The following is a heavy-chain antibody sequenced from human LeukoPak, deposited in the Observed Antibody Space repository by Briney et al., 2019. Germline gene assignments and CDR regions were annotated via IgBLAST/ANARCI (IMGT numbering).Heavy chain of an antibody. J-gene: IGHJ4*02. CDR1: GFTFSTYG. V-gene: IGHV3-33*01. CDR2: IYYDGSKK. CDR3: ARDLEASTSCLDY. Sequence: GRSLRLSCAASGFTFSTYGMHWVRQAPGKGLEWVAVIYYDGSKKYYADSVRGRFTISRDNSKNTLYLQMNSLRAEDTAVYYCARDLEASTSCLDYRGQGTLVTVSS. D-gene: IGHD2-2*01.